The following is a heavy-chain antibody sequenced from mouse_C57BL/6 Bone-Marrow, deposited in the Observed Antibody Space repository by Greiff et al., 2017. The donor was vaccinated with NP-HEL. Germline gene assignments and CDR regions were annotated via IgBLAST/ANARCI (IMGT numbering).Heavy chain of an antibody. CDR3: ARQGTTVVDGAMDY. CDR1: GFTFSDYY. J-gene: IGHJ4*01. CDR2: ISNGGGST. V-gene: IGHV5-12*01. D-gene: IGHD1-1*01. Sequence: EVKLVESGGGLVQPGGSLKLSCAASGFTFSDYYMYWVRQTPEKRLEWVAYISNGGGSTYYPDTVKGRFTISRDNATNTLDLQMSRLKSEDTAMYYCARQGTTVVDGAMDYWGQGTSVTVSS.